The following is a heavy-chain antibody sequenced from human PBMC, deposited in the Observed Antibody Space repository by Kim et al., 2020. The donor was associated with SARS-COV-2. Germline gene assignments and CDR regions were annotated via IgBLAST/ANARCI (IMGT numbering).Heavy chain of an antibody. D-gene: IGHD3-10*01. V-gene: IGHV3-7*01. CDR1: GFTFSSYW. CDR3: ARDAGTYYYGSGSYYSWFDP. Sequence: GGSLRLSCAASGFTFSSYWMSWVRQAPGKGLEWVANIKQDGSEKYYVDSVKGRFTISRDNAKNSLYLQMNSLRAEDTAVYYCARDAGTYYYGSGSYYSWFDPWGQGTLVTVSS. CDR2: IKQDGSEK. J-gene: IGHJ5*02.